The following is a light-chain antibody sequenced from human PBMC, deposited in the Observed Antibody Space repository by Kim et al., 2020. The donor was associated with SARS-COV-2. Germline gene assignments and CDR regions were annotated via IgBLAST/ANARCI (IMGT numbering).Light chain of an antibody. CDR1: SLRSYY. CDR2: GKN. CDR3: NSRDSSGNHLV. J-gene: IGLJ1*01. V-gene: IGLV3-19*01. Sequence: SSELTQDPAVSVALGQTVRITCQGDSLRSYYASWYQQKPGQAPVVVIYGKNNRPSGIPDRFSGSSSGNTASLTITGAQAEDEADYYCNSRDSSGNHLVFGTGTKVTVL.